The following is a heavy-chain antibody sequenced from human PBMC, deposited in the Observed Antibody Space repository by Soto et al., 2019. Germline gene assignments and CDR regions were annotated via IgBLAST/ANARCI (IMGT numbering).Heavy chain of an antibody. D-gene: IGHD3-22*01. CDR3: AKDITFDSRAYNF. CDR1: GFTFSTYG. V-gene: IGHV3-23*01. J-gene: IGHJ4*02. CDR2: MSGDGTTT. Sequence: EVQLLASGGGLVQPGESLRLSCTASGFTFSTYGMSWVHQAPGKGLEWVSSMSGDGTTTYYLDSVKGRFTISRDNSRNTLSLQMNSPRTEDTAIYYCAKDITFDSRAYNFWAQGILVTVSS.